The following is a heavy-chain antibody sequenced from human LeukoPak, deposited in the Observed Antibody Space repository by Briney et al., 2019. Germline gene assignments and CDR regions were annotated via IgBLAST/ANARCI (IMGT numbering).Heavy chain of an antibody. D-gene: IGHD3-3*01. CDR2: IYYSGST. J-gene: IGHJ4*02. V-gene: IGHV4-39*01. Sequence: SSETLSLTCTVSGGSISSSSYYWGWIRQPPGKGLEWIGSIYYSGSTYYNPSLKSRVTISVDTSENQFSLKLSSVTAADTAVYYCARLFNSYYDFWSGYYVPGYYFDYWGQGTLVTVSS. CDR3: ARLFNSYYDFWSGYYVPGYYFDY. CDR1: GGSISSSSYY.